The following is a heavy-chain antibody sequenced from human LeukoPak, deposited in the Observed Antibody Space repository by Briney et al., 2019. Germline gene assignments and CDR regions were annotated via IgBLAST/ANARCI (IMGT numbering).Heavy chain of an antibody. CDR3: TTRVAAAGPTFDY. D-gene: IGHD6-13*01. V-gene: IGHV3-15*01. CDR1: GFTVSSNY. CDR2: IKSKTDGGTT. Sequence: GGSLRLSCAASGFTVSSNYMSWVRQAPGKGLEWVGRIKSKTDGGTTDYAAPVKGRFTISRDDSKNTLYLQMNSLKTEDTAVYYCTTRVAAAGPTFDYWGQGTLVTVSS. J-gene: IGHJ4*02.